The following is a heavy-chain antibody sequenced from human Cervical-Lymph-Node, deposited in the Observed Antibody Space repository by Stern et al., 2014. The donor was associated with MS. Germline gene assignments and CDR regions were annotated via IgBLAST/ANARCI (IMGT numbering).Heavy chain of an antibody. CDR3: ARLKGEGVVVY. CDR2: IYPGESHV. CDR1: GYSFTNYW. D-gene: IGHD2-21*01. J-gene: IGHJ4*02. Sequence: VQLVQSEAAVKKPGESLKISCQGSGYSFTNYWIGWMRQMPGKSLEWMGIIYPGESHVRYSPSFQGQVTISADESLTTAYLQWRSLKASDTAMYYCARLKGEGVVVYWGQGTLVTVSS. V-gene: IGHV5-51*03.